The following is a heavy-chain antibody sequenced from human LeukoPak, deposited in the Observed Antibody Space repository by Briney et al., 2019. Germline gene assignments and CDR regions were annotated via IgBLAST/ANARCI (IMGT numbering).Heavy chain of an antibody. D-gene: IGHD3-22*01. J-gene: IGHJ4*02. CDR3: ARGGNYYDSSGYTY. CDR1: GFTFSSYS. Sequence: GGSLRLSCAASGFTFSSYSMNWVRQAPGKGLEWVSYISSSSSTIYYADSVKGRFTISRDNAKNSLYLQMNSLRAEDTAVYYYARGGNYYDSSGYTYWGQGTLVTVSS. CDR2: ISSSSSTI. V-gene: IGHV3-48*04.